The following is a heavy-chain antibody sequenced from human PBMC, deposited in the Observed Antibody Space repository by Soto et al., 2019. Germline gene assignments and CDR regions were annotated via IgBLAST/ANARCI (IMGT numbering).Heavy chain of an antibody. D-gene: IGHD3-3*01. Sequence: SETLSLTCTVSGGSVRSSNYYWAWIRPPPGQGLEWIGSIRYGGNTYSNPSLKSRLTISVDTSNNHITLRLISATAADTAIYYCATGNMDFWSGYNYFYYGMDVWGQGTTVTVSS. CDR3: ATGNMDFWSGYNYFYYGMDV. J-gene: IGHJ6*02. CDR1: GGSVRSSNYY. V-gene: IGHV4-39*02. CDR2: IRYGGNT.